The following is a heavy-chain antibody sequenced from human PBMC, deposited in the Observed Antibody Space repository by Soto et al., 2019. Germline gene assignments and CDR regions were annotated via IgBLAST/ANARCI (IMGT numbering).Heavy chain of an antibody. J-gene: IGHJ3*02. D-gene: IGHD2-2*01. V-gene: IGHV1-2*04. CDR3: ARPRVYCSSTSCSSLGAFDI. CDR2: INPNSGGT. CDR1: GYTFTGYY. Sequence: ASVKVSCKASGYTFTGYYMHWVRQAPGQGLEWMGWINPNSGGTNYAQKFQGWVTMTRDTSISTAYMELSRLRSDDTAVYYCARPRVYCSSTSCSSLGAFDIWGQGTMVT.